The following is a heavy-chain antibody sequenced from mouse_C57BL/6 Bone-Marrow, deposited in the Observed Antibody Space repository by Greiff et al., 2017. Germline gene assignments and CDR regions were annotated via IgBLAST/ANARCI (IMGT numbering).Heavy chain of an antibody. CDR2: INYDGSST. D-gene: IGHD4-1*01. CDR1: GFTFSDYY. J-gene: IGHJ2*01. Sequence: EVKLMESEGGLVQPGSSMKLSCTASGFTFSDYYMAWVRQVPEKGLEWVANINYDGSSTYYLDSLKSRFIISRDNAKNILYLQMSSLKSEDTATYYCARVDWDGFDYWGQGTTLTVSS. CDR3: ARVDWDGFDY. V-gene: IGHV5-16*01.